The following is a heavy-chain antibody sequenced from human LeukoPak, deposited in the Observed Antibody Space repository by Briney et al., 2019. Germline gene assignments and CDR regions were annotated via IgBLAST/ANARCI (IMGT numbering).Heavy chain of an antibody. Sequence: SQTLSLTCTVSGGSISTGGNYWTWIRQHPGKGLEWIGYIFYSGSTSYNPSLKSRVTMSVDTSKDQFSLKLSSVTAAHTAVYYCAREKGDLSPWFDPWGQGTLVTVSS. V-gene: IGHV4-31*03. CDR1: GGSISTGGNY. CDR3: AREKGDLSPWFDP. CDR2: IFYSGST. D-gene: IGHD2-21*02. J-gene: IGHJ5*02.